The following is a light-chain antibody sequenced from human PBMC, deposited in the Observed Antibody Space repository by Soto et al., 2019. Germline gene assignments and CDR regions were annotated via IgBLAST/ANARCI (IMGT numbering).Light chain of an antibody. Sequence: QTVVTQPPSVSEAPGQRGTISCTGTSSDIGAGYDVHWYQQLPGAAPKLLIYSNAIRPSGVPDRFSASKSGTSASLAITGLRAEDEADYYCQSYDSSLTTYVFGTGTKLTVL. V-gene: IGLV1-40*01. CDR1: SSDIGAGYD. J-gene: IGLJ1*01. CDR3: QSYDSSLTTYV. CDR2: SNA.